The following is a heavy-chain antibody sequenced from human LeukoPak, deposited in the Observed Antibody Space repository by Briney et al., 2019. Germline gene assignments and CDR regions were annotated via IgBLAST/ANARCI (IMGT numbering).Heavy chain of an antibody. D-gene: IGHD1-26*01. CDR2: IYTSGST. Sequence: PSETLSLTRTVSGGSISSGSYYWSWIRQPAGKGLEWIGRIYTSGSTNYNPSLKSRVTISVDTSKNQFSLKLSSVTAADTAVYYCARGFSWELLQWFDPWGQGTLVTISS. CDR1: GGSISSGSYY. CDR3: ARGFSWELLQWFDP. J-gene: IGHJ5*02. V-gene: IGHV4-61*02.